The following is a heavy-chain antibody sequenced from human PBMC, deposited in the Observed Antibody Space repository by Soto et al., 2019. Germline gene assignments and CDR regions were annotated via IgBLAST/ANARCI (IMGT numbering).Heavy chain of an antibody. D-gene: IGHD3-22*01. J-gene: IGHJ4*02. V-gene: IGHV4-30-2*01. CDR2: IYHSGST. CDR1: GGSISSGGYS. CDR3: ARAKVLYDSSGLRVFFDY. Sequence: QLQLQESGSGLVKPSQTLSLTCAVSGGSISSGGYSWSWIRQPPGKGLEWIGYIYHSGSTYYNPSLKSRVTIPVDRSKNQFSLKLSSVTAADTAVYYCARAKVLYDSSGLRVFFDYWGQGTLVTVSS.